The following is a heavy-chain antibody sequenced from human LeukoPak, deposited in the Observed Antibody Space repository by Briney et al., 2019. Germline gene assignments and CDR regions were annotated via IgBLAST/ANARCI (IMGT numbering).Heavy chain of an antibody. CDR3: ARATITGSSWWN. CDR1: GFTFSGYE. J-gene: IGHJ4*02. V-gene: IGHV3-48*03. D-gene: IGHD6-13*01. CDR2: ISSSGRTI. Sequence: GGSLRHSCAASGFTFSGYEMNWVRQAPGKGLEWVSYISSSGRTIYYADSVKGRFTISRDNAKNSLYLQMNSLRAEDTAIYYCARATITGSSWWNWGQGTLVTVSS.